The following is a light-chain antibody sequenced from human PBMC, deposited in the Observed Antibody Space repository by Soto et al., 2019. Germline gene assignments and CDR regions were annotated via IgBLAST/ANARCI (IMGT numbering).Light chain of an antibody. Sequence: AIQLTQSPSSLSASVGDRVTITCRASQGIGSALAWYQQKPGKAPKLLIYDASILQSGVPSRFSGSGAGTDFTLTISSLQPEDFANYYCQQFNNYLLLFGGGTKVEIK. J-gene: IGKJ4*01. CDR2: DAS. CDR3: QQFNNYLLL. CDR1: QGIGSA. V-gene: IGKV1D-13*01.